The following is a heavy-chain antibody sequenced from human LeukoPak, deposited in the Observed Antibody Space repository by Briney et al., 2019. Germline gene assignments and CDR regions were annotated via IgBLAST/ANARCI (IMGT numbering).Heavy chain of an antibody. V-gene: IGHV1-2*02. J-gene: IGHJ4*02. CDR2: IDPNSGVT. Sequence: GASVKVSCKASGYTFSVYYMHWVRQAPGQGLEWLGWIDPNSGVTNYAQKFQGRVAMTRDTSISTAYMELSRLRSDDSAVYYCARAKRLPLDSWGQGTLVTVSS. D-gene: IGHD1-1*01. CDR1: GYTFSVYY. CDR3: ARAKRLPLDS.